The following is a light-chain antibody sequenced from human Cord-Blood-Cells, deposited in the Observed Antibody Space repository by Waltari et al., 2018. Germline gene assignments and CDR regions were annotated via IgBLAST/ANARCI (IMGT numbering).Light chain of an antibody. Sequence: QSALTQPASVSGSPGQSITISCPGTSRDVGSYTLVSWYPQHPGKAPKLLIYEGSKRPSGVSNRFSGSKSGNTASLTISGLQAEDEADYYCCSYAGSSTFYVFGTGTKVTVL. CDR2: EGS. CDR3: CSYAGSSTFYV. V-gene: IGLV2-23*01. CDR1: SRDVGSYTL. J-gene: IGLJ1*01.